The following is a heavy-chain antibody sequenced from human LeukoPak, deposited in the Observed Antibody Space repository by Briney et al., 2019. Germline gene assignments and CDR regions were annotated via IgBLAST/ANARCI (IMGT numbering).Heavy chain of an antibody. V-gene: IGHV3-21*01. D-gene: IGHD2-15*01. CDR2: ISSSSSYI. J-gene: IGHJ5*02. Sequence: GGSLRLSCAASGFTFSSYSMNWVRQAPGKGLEWVSSISSSSSYIYYADSVKGRFTISRDNAKNSLYLQMNGLRAEDTAVYYCARVATIDIVVVVAATNNWFDPWGQGTLVTVSS. CDR3: ARVATIDIVVVVAATNNWFDP. CDR1: GFTFSSYS.